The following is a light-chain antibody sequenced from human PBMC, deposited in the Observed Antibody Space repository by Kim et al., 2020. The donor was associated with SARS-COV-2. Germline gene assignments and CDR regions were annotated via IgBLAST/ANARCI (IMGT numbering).Light chain of an antibody. V-gene: IGKV3-20*01. J-gene: IGKJ1*01. CDR1: QSVSSNY. Sequence: SPGERATLFCRASQSVSSNYLAWYQQTPGQAPRLLIYGASSRDTDIPDRFSGGGSGTDFTLTISRLEPEDFAVYYCQQYGSSPRTFGQGTKVDIK. CDR2: GAS. CDR3: QQYGSSPRT.